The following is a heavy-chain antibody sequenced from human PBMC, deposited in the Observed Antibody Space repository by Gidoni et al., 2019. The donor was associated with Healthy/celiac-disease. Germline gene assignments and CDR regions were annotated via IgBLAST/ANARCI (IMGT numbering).Heavy chain of an antibody. CDR2: INHSGST. D-gene: IGHD2-21*02. V-gene: IGHV4-34*01. CDR1: GGSFRGYY. Sequence: QVQLQQWGAGLLKPSETLSLTCAVYGGSFRGYYGSWIRQPPGKGLGWIGEINHSGSTNYNPSLKSRVTISVDTSKNQFSLKLSSVTAADTAVYYCARGRVVVTAILYYYYGMDVWGQGTTVTVSS. CDR3: ARGRVVVTAILYYYYGMDV. J-gene: IGHJ6*02.